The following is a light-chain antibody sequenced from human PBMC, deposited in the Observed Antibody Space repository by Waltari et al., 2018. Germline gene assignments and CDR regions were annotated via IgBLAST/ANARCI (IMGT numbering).Light chain of an antibody. CDR2: AVS. J-gene: IGLJ2*01. CDR3: SSYAGSSKGV. V-gene: IGLV2-23*02. CDR1: SSDVGNSNL. Sequence: QSALTQPASVSGSPGQSIPISCTGTSSDVGNSNLVPLYQQHPGKAPKLMIYAVSKRPSGVSDRFSGSKSGDMASLTISGLQPEDEAEYFCSSYAGSSKGVFGGGTKVTVL.